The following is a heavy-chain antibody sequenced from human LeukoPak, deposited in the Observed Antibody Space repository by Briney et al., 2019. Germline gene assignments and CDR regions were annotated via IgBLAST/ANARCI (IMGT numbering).Heavy chain of an antibody. CDR2: ISYDGSNK. D-gene: IGHD1-1*01. CDR3: AKDRGTATCYYYGMDV. Sequence: GGSLRLSCAASGFTFSSYGMHWVRQAPGKGLEWVAVISYDGSNKYYADSVKGRFTISRDNSKNTLYLQMNSLRAEDTAVYYCAKDRGTATCYYYGMDVWGQGTTVTVSS. J-gene: IGHJ6*02. CDR1: GFTFSSYG. V-gene: IGHV3-30*18.